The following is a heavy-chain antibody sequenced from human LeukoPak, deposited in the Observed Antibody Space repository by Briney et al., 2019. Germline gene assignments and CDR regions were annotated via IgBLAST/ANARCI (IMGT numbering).Heavy chain of an antibody. CDR2: IWFDGTNK. V-gene: IGHV3-30*02. CDR3: AKARDDYDILTDLDY. Sequence: PGGSLRLPCAASGIILSRYGMLWVRQAPGKGLEGVAVIWFDGTNKYDADSVKGRFTISRDNSKRTLYLQMNSLRAEDTAVYYCAKARDDYDILTDLDYWGQGTLVTVSS. D-gene: IGHD3-9*01. J-gene: IGHJ4*02. CDR1: GIILSRYG.